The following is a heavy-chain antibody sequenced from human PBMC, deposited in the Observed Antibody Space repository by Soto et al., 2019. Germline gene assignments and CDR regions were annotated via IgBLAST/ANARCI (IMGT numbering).Heavy chain of an antibody. D-gene: IGHD4-17*01. Sequence: SETLSLTCTVSGGSISSYYWSWIRQPPGKGLEWIGYIYYSGSTNYNPSLKSRVTISVDTSKNQFSLKLSSVTAADTAVYYCATLKGDYYAFDIWGQGTMVTVSS. V-gene: IGHV4-59*01. CDR1: GGSISSYY. CDR2: IYYSGST. CDR3: ATLKGDYYAFDI. J-gene: IGHJ3*02.